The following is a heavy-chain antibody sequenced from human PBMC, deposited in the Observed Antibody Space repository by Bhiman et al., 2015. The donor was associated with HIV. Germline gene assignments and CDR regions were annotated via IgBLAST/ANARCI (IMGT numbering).Heavy chain of an antibody. CDR3: ASQWELPPDAFDI. CDR1: GFTFSSYA. Sequence: EVQLLESGGGLVQPGGSLRLSCAASGFTFSSYAMSWVRQAPGKGLEWVSSISSSSSYIYYADSVKGRFTISRDNAKNSLYLQMNSLRAEDTAVYYCASQWELPPDAFDIWGQGTMVTVSS. D-gene: IGHD1-26*01. CDR2: ISSSSSYI. V-gene: IGHV3-21*01. J-gene: IGHJ3*02.